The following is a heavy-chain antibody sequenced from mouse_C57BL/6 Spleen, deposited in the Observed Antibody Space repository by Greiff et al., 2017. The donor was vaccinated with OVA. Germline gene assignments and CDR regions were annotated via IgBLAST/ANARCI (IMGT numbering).Heavy chain of an antibody. Sequence: EVKLVESGGGLVKPGGSLKLSCAASGFTFSSYAMSWVRQTPEKRLEWVATISDGGSYTYYPDNVKGRFTISRDNAKNNLYLQMSHLKSEDTAMYYGARDPAQATYFDYWGQGTTLTVSS. CDR3: ARDPAQATYFDY. CDR1: GFTFSSYA. J-gene: IGHJ2*01. CDR2: ISDGGSYT. D-gene: IGHD3-2*02. V-gene: IGHV5-4*01.